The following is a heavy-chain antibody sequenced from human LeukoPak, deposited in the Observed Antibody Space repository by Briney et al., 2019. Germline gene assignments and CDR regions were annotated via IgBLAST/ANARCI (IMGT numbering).Heavy chain of an antibody. CDR3: ARVYSSGAYFDY. V-gene: IGHV3-7*03. Sequence: GGSLRLSCAASGFTFTSYWMIWVRQAPGKGLEWVANINQDGSEKDYADSVKGRFTISRDNAQNSLYLQMNSLRAEDTAVYHCARVYSSGAYFDYWGQGTLVTVSS. CDR2: INQDGSEK. J-gene: IGHJ4*02. CDR1: GFTFTSYW. D-gene: IGHD6-19*01.